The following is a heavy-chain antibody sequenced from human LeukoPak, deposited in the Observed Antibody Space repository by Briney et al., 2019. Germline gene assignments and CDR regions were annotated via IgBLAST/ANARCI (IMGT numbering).Heavy chain of an antibody. V-gene: IGHV3-7*03. Sequence: GGSLRLSCAASGFTFSSHWMIWVRQAPGKGLEWVANINQDGREKHYVDSVKGRFTISRDNAQNSLFLQMDNLRAEDSAVYYCARDHVAPGLIFDLWGQGTLVTVS. D-gene: IGHD2-21*01. J-gene: IGHJ4*02. CDR2: INQDGREK. CDR1: GFTFSSHW. CDR3: ARDHVAPGLIFDL.